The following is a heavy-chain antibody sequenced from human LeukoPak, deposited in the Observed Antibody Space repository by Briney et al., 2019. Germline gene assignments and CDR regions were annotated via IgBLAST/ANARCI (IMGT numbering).Heavy chain of an antibody. V-gene: IGHV1-8*01. Sequence: SVKVSCKASGYTFTSYDINWVRQATGQGLEWMGWMNPNSGNAGYAQKFQGRVTMTRNTSISTAYMELSSLRSEDTAVYYCARGAFMITFGEHLYYFDYWGQGTLVTVSS. CDR3: ARGAFMITFGEHLYYFDY. CDR2: MNPNSGNA. J-gene: IGHJ4*02. CDR1: GYTFTSYD. D-gene: IGHD3-16*01.